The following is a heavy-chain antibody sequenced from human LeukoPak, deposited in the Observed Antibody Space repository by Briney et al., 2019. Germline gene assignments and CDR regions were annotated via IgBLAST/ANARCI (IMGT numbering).Heavy chain of an antibody. J-gene: IGHJ6*03. D-gene: IGHD7-27*01. Sequence: GSLRLSCAASGFTFSSYAMSWVRQAPGKGLEWVSAISGSGGSTYYADSVKGRFTISRDNSKNTLYLQMNSLRAEDTAVYYCAKEGPGEGYYYYYMDVWGKGTTVTVSS. CDR1: GFTFSSYA. CDR3: AKEGPGEGYYYYYMDV. CDR2: ISGSGGST. V-gene: IGHV3-23*01.